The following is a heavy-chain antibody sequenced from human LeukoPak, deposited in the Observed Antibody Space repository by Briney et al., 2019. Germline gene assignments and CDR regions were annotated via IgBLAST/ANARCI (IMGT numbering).Heavy chain of an antibody. CDR1: GYTFTGYY. CDR3: ARVRPVGAFDI. V-gene: IGHV1-2*04. Sequence: ASVKVSCTASGYTFTGYYMHWVRQAPGQGLEWMGWINPNSGGTNYAQKFQGWVTMTRDTSISTAYMELSRLRSDDTAVYYCARVRPVGAFDIWGQGTMVTVSS. D-gene: IGHD3-16*01. J-gene: IGHJ3*02. CDR2: INPNSGGT.